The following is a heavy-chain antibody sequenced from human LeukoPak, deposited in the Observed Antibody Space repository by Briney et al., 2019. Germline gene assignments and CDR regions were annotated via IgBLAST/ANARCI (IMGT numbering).Heavy chain of an antibody. CDR2: IYTSGST. D-gene: IGHD3-9*01. Sequence: SKTLSLTCTVSGGSISSYFWSWIRQPAGKGLEWIGRIYTSGSTSYNPSLKSRVTMSADTSKNQFSLRLSSVTAADTAVYYCARGRHFDWLLFGCWGQGTLVTVSS. V-gene: IGHV4-4*07. CDR1: GGSISSYF. CDR3: ARGRHFDWLLFGC. J-gene: IGHJ4*02.